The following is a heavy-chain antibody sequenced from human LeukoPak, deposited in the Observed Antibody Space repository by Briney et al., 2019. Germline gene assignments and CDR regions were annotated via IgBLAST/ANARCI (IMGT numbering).Heavy chain of an antibody. Sequence: ASVKVSCKASGYTFTCYYLHWVRQAPGQGLEWMGCVNPNSGDTNYAQKFQGSVTMTTDTSTSTAYMELRSLRSDDTAVYYCARGTSGWNDYWGQGTLVTVSS. CDR1: GYTFTCYY. V-gene: IGHV1-2*02. J-gene: IGHJ4*02. CDR2: VNPNSGDT. CDR3: ARGTSGWNDY. D-gene: IGHD6-19*01.